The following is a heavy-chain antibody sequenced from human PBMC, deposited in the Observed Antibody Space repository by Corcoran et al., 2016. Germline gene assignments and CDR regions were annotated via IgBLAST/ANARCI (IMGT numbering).Heavy chain of an antibody. V-gene: IGHV1-69*01. CDR3: GGVQASIRYYGMDV. CDR2: IIPIFGTA. Sequence: QVQLVQSGAEVKKPGSSVKVSCKASGGTFSSYAISWVRQAPGQELEWMGGIIPIFGTANYAQKFQGRVTITADESTSTAYMELSSLRSEDTAVYYWGGVQASIRYYGMDVWGQGTTVTVSS. J-gene: IGHJ6*02. CDR1: GGTFSSYA.